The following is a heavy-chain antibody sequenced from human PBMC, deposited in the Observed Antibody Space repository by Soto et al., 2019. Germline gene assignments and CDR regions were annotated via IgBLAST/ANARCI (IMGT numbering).Heavy chain of an antibody. Sequence: ASVKVSCKASGGTFSSYTINWVRQATGQGLEWMGWMNPISGNTGYAQKFQGRVTMTEDTSTDTAYMELSSLRSEDTAVYYCATSTGLTLYDAFDIWGQGTMVTVSS. J-gene: IGHJ3*02. CDR3: ATSTGLTLYDAFDI. CDR2: MNPISGNT. D-gene: IGHD2-8*01. CDR1: GGTFSSYT. V-gene: IGHV1-8*02.